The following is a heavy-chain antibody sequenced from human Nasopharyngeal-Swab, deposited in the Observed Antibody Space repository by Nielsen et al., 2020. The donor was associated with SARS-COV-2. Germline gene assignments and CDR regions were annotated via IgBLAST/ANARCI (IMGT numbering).Heavy chain of an antibody. CDR3: ARDGTGYYTYFQH. J-gene: IGHJ1*01. V-gene: IGHV3-48*02. Sequence: GESLKISCAASGFTFSSCHMNWVRQAPGKGLEWVSYISTTSSSIYYADSVKGRFTISRDNAKNSLYLQMNSLRDEDTAVYYCARDGTGYYTYFQHWGQGTLVTVSS. CDR1: GFTFSSCH. CDR2: ISTTSSSI. D-gene: IGHD3/OR15-3a*01.